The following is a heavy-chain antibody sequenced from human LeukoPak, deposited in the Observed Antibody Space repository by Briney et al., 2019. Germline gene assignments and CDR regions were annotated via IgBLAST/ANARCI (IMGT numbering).Heavy chain of an antibody. CDR2: IYHGSA. Sequence: PSETLSLTCTVSDDSVSSSRYYWTWIRQPPGKGLEWIGYIYHGSATYNPSLESRVILSMDTSKNQYSLKMTSVTAADTAVYYCAREGGRQWLVSGALDSWGQGTLVTVSS. J-gene: IGHJ5*01. CDR1: DDSVSSSRYY. CDR3: AREGGRQWLVSGALDS. V-gene: IGHV4-61*01. D-gene: IGHD6-19*01.